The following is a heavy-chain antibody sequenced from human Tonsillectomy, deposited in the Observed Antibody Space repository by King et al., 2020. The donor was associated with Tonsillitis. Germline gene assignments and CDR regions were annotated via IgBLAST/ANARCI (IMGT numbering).Heavy chain of an antibody. J-gene: IGHJ4*02. Sequence: QLQESGPGLVKPSETLSLTCTVSGGSISSSSYYWGWIRQPPGKGLEWIGSIYYSGSTYYNPSLKSRVTISVDTSKNQFSLKLSSVTAADTAVYYCARHVSESSSGYPYYFDYWGQGTLVTVSS. CDR3: ARHVSESSSGYPYYFDY. V-gene: IGHV4-39*01. D-gene: IGHD3-22*01. CDR2: IYYSGST. CDR1: GGSISSSSYY.